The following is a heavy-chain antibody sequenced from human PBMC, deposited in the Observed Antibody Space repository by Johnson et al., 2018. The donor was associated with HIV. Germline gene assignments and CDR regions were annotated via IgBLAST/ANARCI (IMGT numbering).Heavy chain of an antibody. D-gene: IGHD2-2*01. CDR1: GFMFGDFA. V-gene: IGHV3-20*04. Sequence: VQVVESGGGVVRPGGSLRLSCAASGFMFGDFAMSWVRQSPGKGLGWVSGINWNGGNIGYADSVKGRFSISRDNYKDTLYLQMNSLRAEDTAVYYCARDGVYQLLSDAFDIWGQGTMVTVSS. J-gene: IGHJ3*02. CDR2: INWNGGNI. CDR3: ARDGVYQLLSDAFDI.